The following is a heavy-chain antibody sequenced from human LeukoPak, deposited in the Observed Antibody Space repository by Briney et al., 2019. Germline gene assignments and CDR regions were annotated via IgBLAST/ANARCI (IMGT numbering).Heavy chain of an antibody. CDR3: ATRMAAAGDFDY. CDR2: ISYDGSNK. CDR1: GFTFSSYG. Sequence: GGSLRLSCAASGFTFSSYGMHWVRQAPGKGLEWVAVISYDGSNKYYADSVKGRFTISRDNSKNTLYLQMNSLRAEDTAVYYCATRMAAAGDFDYWGQGTLVTVSS. V-gene: IGHV3-30*03. J-gene: IGHJ4*02. D-gene: IGHD6-13*01.